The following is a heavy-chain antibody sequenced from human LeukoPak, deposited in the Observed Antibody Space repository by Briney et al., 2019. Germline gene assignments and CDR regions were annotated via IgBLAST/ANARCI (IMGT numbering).Heavy chain of an antibody. CDR3: ARDLSSGGYYQCYYMDV. D-gene: IGHD3-22*01. J-gene: IGHJ6*03. V-gene: IGHV3-7*01. Sequence: DSVKGRFTISRDYAKNSLYLLMSSLRAEDTAVYYCARDLSSGGYYQCYYMDVWGKGTTVTVSS.